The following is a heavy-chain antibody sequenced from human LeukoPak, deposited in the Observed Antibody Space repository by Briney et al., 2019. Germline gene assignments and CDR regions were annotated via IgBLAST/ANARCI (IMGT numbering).Heavy chain of an antibody. CDR2: INHSGST. J-gene: IGHJ5*02. D-gene: IGHD2-2*01. Sequence: SETLSLTCAVYGGSFSGYYWSWIRQPPGKGLEWIGEINHSGSTSYNPSLKSRVTISVDTSKNQFSLKLSSVTAADTAVYYCARGTDIVVVPAAPRGGWFDPWGQGTLVTVSS. CDR1: GGSFSGYY. CDR3: ARGTDIVVVPAAPRGGWFDP. V-gene: IGHV4-34*01.